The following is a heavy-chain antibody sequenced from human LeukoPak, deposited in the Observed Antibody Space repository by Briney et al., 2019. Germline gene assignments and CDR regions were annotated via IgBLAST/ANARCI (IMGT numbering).Heavy chain of an antibody. Sequence: GRSLRLSCAASGFIFSRYGIHWVRQAPGKGLEWVAVVSYDGTETKYADSVKGRLNLSRDNSKNTVYLQMNSLTFEDTAVYYCARSARGVIFDVWGKGTTVTVSS. CDR3: ARSARGVIFDV. J-gene: IGHJ6*04. CDR1: GFIFSRYG. D-gene: IGHD3-10*01. CDR2: VSYDGTET. V-gene: IGHV3-30*03.